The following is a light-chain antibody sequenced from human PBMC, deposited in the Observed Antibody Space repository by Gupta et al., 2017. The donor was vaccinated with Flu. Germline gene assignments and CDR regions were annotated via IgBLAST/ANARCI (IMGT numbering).Light chain of an antibody. Sequence: EIVLTHSPATLSLSPGERATLSCRASQSVSSYLAWYQQRPGQAPRLLIYDASNRATGIPARCSGSGSGTDFPLTISSREPGDFAVYYCKHCSNWPPWTFSEGTKLEMK. V-gene: IGKV3-11*01. J-gene: IGKJ1*01. CDR2: DAS. CDR1: QSVSSY. CDR3: KHCSNWPPWT.